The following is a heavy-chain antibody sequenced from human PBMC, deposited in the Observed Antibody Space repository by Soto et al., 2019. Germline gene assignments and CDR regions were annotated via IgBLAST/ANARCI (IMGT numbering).Heavy chain of an antibody. CDR3: AKGSVAGRHYFDY. J-gene: IGHJ4*02. Sequence: GGSLRLSCAASGFTFSTYVMSWVRQAPGKGLEWVSAISGCGSSTYYADSVKGRFTISRDNSKNTLYLQVNSLSAEDTAVYYCAKGSVAGRHYFDYWGQGT. V-gene: IGHV3-23*01. CDR2: ISGCGSST. D-gene: IGHD6-19*01. CDR1: GFTFSTYV.